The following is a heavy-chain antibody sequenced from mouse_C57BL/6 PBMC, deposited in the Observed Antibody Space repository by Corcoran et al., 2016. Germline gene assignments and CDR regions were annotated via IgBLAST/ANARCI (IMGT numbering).Heavy chain of an antibody. CDR2: IDPEDGDT. Sequence: EVQLQQSGAELVRPGASVKLSCTASGFYIKDYYMHWVKQRPEQGLEWIGRIDPEDGDTEYAPKFQGKTTMTADTSSNTAYLQLSSLTSEDTAVYYCTTYGSSPYYAMDYWGQGTSVTVSS. D-gene: IGHD1-1*01. CDR1: GFYIKDYY. CDR3: TTYGSSPYYAMDY. J-gene: IGHJ4*01. V-gene: IGHV14-1*01.